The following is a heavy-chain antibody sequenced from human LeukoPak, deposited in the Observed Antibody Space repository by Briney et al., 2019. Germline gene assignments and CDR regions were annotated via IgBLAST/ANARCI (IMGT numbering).Heavy chain of an antibody. CDR1: VFTVSINY. CDR3: ASGLVLTYYYFES. Sequence: GVSLRLSCAASVFTVSINYMTWVRQPPGKGLELVSVIFCGGGTYYGDSVKGRFTISRDNSKNTLCLQINSLIAEDTAVYYCASGLVLTYYYFESWGQGTLVTVSS. J-gene: IGHJ4*02. V-gene: IGHV3-66*01. D-gene: IGHD2-8*02. CDR2: IFCGGGT.